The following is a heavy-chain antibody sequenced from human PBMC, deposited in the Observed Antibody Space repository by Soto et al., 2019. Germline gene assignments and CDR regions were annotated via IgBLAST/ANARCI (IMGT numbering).Heavy chain of an antibody. CDR1: GGSISGGGYY. Sequence: SETLSLTCTVSGGSISGGGYYWSWIRQHPGKGLEWIGYIYYSGSTYYNPSLKSRVTISVDTSKNQFSLKLSSVTAADTAVYYCARDYEATSCCYYYYYGMDVWGQGTTVTVSS. V-gene: IGHV4-31*03. D-gene: IGHD2-2*01. J-gene: IGHJ6*02. CDR3: ARDYEATSCCYYYYYGMDV. CDR2: IYYSGST.